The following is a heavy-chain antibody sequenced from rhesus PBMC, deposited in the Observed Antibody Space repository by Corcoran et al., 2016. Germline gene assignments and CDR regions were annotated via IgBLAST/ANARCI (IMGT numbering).Heavy chain of an antibody. Sequence: QVQLVQSGAEVKKPGSSVKVSCKASGYTFTDYYMHWVRPAPRQWLELMGWINPYNGKTKYEQEFQGSVNMARDTSTSTAYMELSSLRSEDTAVYYCAREDYYSGSPRPCDYWGQGVLGTVSS. D-gene: IGHD3-16*01. CDR3: AREDYYSGSPRPCDY. CDR2: INPYNGKT. V-gene: IGHV1S2*01. J-gene: IGHJ4*01. CDR1: GYTFTDYY.